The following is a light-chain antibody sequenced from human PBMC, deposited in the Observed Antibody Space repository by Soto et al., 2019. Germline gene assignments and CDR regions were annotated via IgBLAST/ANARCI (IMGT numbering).Light chain of an antibody. CDR3: SSYTSSSTPNRV. V-gene: IGLV2-14*01. CDR1: RSDVGGYNY. Sequence: QSALTQPASVSGSPGQSITISCTGSRSDVGGYNYVSWYQQHPGKAPKLMIYEVSNRPSGVSNRFSGSKSGNTASLTISGLQAEDEADYYCSSYTSSSTPNRVFGGGTKLTVL. CDR2: EVS. J-gene: IGLJ3*02.